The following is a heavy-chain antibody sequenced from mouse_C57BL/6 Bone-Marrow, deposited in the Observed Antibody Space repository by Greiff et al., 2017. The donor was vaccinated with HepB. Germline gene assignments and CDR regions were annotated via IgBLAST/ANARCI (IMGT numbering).Heavy chain of an antibody. Sequence: QVQLQQPGTELVKPGASVKLSCKASGYTFTSYWMHWVKQRPGQGLEWIGNINPSNGGTNYNEKFKSKATMTVDKSSSPAYMQLSSLTSEDSAVYYCARGDVYYAMDYWGQGTSVTVSS. CDR1: GYTFTSYW. CDR3: ARGDVYYAMDY. J-gene: IGHJ4*01. V-gene: IGHV1-53*01. CDR2: INPSNGGT.